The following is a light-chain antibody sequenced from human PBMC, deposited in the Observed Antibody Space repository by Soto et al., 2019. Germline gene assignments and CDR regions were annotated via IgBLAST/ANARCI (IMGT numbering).Light chain of an antibody. CDR1: SSDVGSYKL. J-gene: IGLJ2*01. V-gene: IGLV2-23*02. CDR2: EVS. Sequence: QSVLTQHASVSGSPGQSITISCTGTSSDVGSYKLVSWYQQHPGKAPKLMIYEVSKRPSGVSNRFSGSKSGNTASLTISGLQAEDEADYYCCSYARSRTVVFGGGTKLTVL. CDR3: CSYARSRTVV.